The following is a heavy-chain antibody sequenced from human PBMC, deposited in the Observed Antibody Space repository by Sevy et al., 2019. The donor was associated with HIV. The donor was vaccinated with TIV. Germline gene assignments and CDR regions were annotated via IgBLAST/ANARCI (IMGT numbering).Heavy chain of an antibody. Sequence: GGSLRLSCAASGFTFSSYWMSWVRQAPGKGLEWVANIKQDGSEKYYVDSVKGRFTISRDNAKNSLYLQMNSLRAEDTAVYYCARESGSYSGRDYYFDYWAQATLVNVSS. J-gene: IGHJ4*02. CDR1: GFTFSSYW. D-gene: IGHD1-26*01. CDR3: ARESGSYSGRDYYFDY. V-gene: IGHV3-7*01. CDR2: IKQDGSEK.